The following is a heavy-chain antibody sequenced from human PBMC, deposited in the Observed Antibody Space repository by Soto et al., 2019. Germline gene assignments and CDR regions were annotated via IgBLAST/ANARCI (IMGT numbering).Heavy chain of an antibody. Sequence: DVQLVNSGGGFVMPGGSWRLSCEAPGFKFTSYARNWVRQSPGKGFEWLAYISGFSATIKYADSVRGRFIVSRDNDMNSLFLQLTDLTDDDTAVYYCARGGAARPDFWGQGSLVVVSS. D-gene: IGHD2-15*01. V-gene: IGHV3-48*02. CDR2: ISGFSATI. CDR3: ARGGAARPDF. J-gene: IGHJ4*02. CDR1: GFKFTSYA.